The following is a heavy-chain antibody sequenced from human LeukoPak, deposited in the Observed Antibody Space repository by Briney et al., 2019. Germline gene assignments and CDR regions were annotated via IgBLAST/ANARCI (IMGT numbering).Heavy chain of an antibody. CDR3: AKDEGFGHYFDY. D-gene: IGHD3-10*01. J-gene: IGHJ4*02. CDR2: ISSSGSTI. CDR1: GFTFSSYE. Sequence: PGGSLRLSCAASGFTFSSYEMNWVRQAPGKGLEWVSYISSSGSTIYYADSVKGRFTTSRDNSKNTLYLRMNSLRAEDTAVYYCAKDEGFGHYFDYWGQGTLVTVSS. V-gene: IGHV3-48*03.